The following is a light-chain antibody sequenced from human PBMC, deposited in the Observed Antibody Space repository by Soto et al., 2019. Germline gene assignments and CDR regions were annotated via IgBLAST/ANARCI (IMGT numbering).Light chain of an antibody. J-gene: IGKJ5*01. CDR1: QSLLHSKGYKY. CDR2: LGS. Sequence: DIVMTQSPLSLSVTPGEPASISCRSSQSLLHSKGYKYLDWYLQKPGQSPQLRISLGSNRASGVPYRFSGSRSGAYFTRKISRVEAEDVGAYDWMQALQTFTFGRGRRLEIK. CDR3: MQALQTFT. V-gene: IGKV2-28*01.